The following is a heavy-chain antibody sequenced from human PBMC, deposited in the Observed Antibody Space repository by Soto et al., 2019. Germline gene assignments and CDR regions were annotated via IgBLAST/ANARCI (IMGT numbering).Heavy chain of an antibody. V-gene: IGHV4-31*03. CDR1: GGSISSGGYY. CDR2: IYYSGST. D-gene: IGHD6-13*01. CDR3: ARKYSVSWYYDY. J-gene: IGHJ4*02. Sequence: SETLSLTCTVSGGSISSGGYYWSWIRQHPGKGLEWIGDIYYSGSTYYNPSLKSRVIISLDTSKNQFSLNLSSVTAADTAVYYCARKYSVSWYYDYWGQGTLVTVSS.